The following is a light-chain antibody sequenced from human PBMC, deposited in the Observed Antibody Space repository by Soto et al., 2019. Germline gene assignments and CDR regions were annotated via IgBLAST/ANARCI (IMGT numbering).Light chain of an antibody. CDR3: VLYMGSGIWV. V-gene: IGLV8-61*01. J-gene: IGLJ3*02. Sequence: QAVVTQEPSFSVSPGATVTLTCGLSSGSVSTNNYPSWYQQTPGQAPRTLIYSTYTRSSGVPDRFSASILGNKAALTITGAQADDESDYYCVLYMGSGIWVFGGGPKVTVL. CDR1: SGSVSTNNY. CDR2: STY.